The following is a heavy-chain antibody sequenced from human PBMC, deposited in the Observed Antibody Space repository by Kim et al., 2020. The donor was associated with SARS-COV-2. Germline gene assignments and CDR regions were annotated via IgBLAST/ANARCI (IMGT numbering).Heavy chain of an antibody. V-gene: IGHV4-31*03. J-gene: IGHJ4*02. CDR2: IYYSGST. Sequence: SETLSLTCTVSGGSISSGGYYWSWIRQHPGKGLEWIGYIYYSGSTYYNPSLKSRVTISVDTSKNQFSLKLSSVTAADTAVYYCARGRITIFGVFSEFDYWGQGTLVTVSS. CDR1: GGSISSGGYY. CDR3: ARGRITIFGVFSEFDY. D-gene: IGHD3-3*01.